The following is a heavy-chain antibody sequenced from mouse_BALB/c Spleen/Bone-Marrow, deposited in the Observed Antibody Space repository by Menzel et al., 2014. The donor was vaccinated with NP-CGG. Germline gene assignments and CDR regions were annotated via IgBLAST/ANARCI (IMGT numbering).Heavy chain of an antibody. CDR1: GYTFTDYK. V-gene: IGHV1-15*01. CDR3: TIVAY. Sequence: QVQLKDSGAELERPGTSVTLSCKASGYTFTDYKMHWVKQTPVHGLEWIGLIDPETGGTAYNQKFKGKATLTADKSSSTAYMDLRSLTSEDSAVYYCTIVAYWGQGTLVAVSA. CDR2: IDPETGGT. J-gene: IGHJ3*01.